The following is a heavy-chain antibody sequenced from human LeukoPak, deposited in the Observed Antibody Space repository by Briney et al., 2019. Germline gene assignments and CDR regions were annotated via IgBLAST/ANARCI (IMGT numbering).Heavy chain of an antibody. D-gene: IGHD6-13*01. J-gene: IGHJ6*02. CDR3: ARGAAGNYYGMDV. V-gene: IGHV4-61*08. CDR1: GGSISSGDYY. Sequence: SQTLSLTCTVSGGSISSGDYYWSWIRQPPGKGLEWIGYIYYSGSTNYNPSLKSRVTISVDTSKNQFSLKLSSVTAADTAVYYCARGAAGNYYGMDVWGQGTTVTVSS. CDR2: IYYSGST.